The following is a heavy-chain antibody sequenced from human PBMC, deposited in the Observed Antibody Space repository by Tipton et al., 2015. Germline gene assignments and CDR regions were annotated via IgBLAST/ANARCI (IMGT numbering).Heavy chain of an antibody. CDR1: GGSVSSGSYY. J-gene: IGHJ6*02. CDR2: IYYSGDT. Sequence: TLSLTCTVSGGSVSSGSYYWSWVRQPPGKGLEWIGHIYYSGDTNYNPSLKSRVTMSVDTSKNLFSLNLRSVTAADTAVYYCARVRRNDFYGLDVWGQGTTVTVSS. V-gene: IGHV4-61*01. CDR3: ARVRRNDFYGLDV.